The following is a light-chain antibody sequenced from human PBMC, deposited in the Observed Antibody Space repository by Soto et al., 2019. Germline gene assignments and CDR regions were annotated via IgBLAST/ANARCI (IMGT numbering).Light chain of an antibody. Sequence: EIVMTQSPATLSVSPGERATLSCRASQSVSSNLARYQQKPGQAPRLLIYGASTRAPGIPARFSGSGSGTEFTLTNSSLQSEDFAVYYCQQYNNWGTFGQGTKVEIK. V-gene: IGKV3-15*01. CDR2: GAS. CDR1: QSVSSN. J-gene: IGKJ1*01. CDR3: QQYNNWGT.